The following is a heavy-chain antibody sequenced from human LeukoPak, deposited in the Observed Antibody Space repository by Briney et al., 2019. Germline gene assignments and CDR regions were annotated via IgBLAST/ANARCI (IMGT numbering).Heavy chain of an antibody. J-gene: IGHJ4*02. V-gene: IGHV3-30*02. Sequence: GGSLRLSCTPSGFIFSNYGMYWVRQAPGKGLEWVTFIRYDGSDKYYADSVKGRFTISRDNSKNTMYLQMNSLRPEDTAMYYCAKKSGTAWYVDYWGQGTLVTVSS. CDR2: IRYDGSDK. D-gene: IGHD6-19*01. CDR3: AKKSGTAWYVDY. CDR1: GFIFSNYG.